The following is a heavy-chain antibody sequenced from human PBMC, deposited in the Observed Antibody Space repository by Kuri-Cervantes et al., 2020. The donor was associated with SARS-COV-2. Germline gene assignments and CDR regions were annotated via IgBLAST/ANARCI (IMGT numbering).Heavy chain of an antibody. CDR3: ARAYGFLRYIYYMDV. J-gene: IGHJ6*03. V-gene: IGHV4-34*01. Sequence: GSLRLSCSVYGGSFSGSYWSWVRQFPEKGLEWIGEITQYGSTSHNPSLGSRVTISRDTSEDQFSLTLRSVTAADTAVYYCARAYGFLRYIYYMDVWGRGTTVTVSS. CDR1: GGSFSGSY. D-gene: IGHD4-17*01. CDR2: ITQYGST.